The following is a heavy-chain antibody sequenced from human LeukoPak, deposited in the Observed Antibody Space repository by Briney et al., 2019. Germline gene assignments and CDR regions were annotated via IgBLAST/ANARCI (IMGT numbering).Heavy chain of an antibody. CDR2: ISGTGGTT. D-gene: IGHD3-10*01. CDR3: AKRSRRLTVVRGVPREDV. V-gene: IGHV3-23*01. J-gene: IGHJ6*02. Sequence: GGSLRLSCAASGFIFSNYGMSWVRQAPGKGLEWVSGISGTGGTTYYADSVKGRFTISRDNSKNTLYLQMNSLRAEDTAVYYCAKRSRRLTVVRGVPREDVWGQGTSVTVSS. CDR1: GFIFSNYG.